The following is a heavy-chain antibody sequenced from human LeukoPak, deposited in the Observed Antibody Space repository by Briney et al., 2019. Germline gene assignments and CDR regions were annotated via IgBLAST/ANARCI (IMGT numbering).Heavy chain of an antibody. D-gene: IGHD6-13*01. Sequence: GGSLRLSCAASEFIFSGYWMNWVRQAPGKGLEWVANIEQDGSEKQYVDSVRGRFTISRDNAKNSLYLQMISLRVEDTAVYYCARDGFVGAADYWGQGTLVTVSS. V-gene: IGHV3-7*01. CDR2: IEQDGSEK. CDR1: EFIFSGYW. CDR3: ARDGFVGAADY. J-gene: IGHJ4*02.